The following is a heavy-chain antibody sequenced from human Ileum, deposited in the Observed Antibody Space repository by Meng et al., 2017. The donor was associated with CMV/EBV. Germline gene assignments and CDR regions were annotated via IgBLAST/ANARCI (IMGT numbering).Heavy chain of an antibody. CDR3: AREVDVDGAVPQKGGYYYDY. CDR2: IYVSVST. D-gene: IGHD3-3*01. Sequence: QVHPQESGPGLVKPSETLSLTRSVSGGSMSGYYWGWIRQPAGKGLEWIGRIYVSVSTDYNPSLKSRATMSVDTSKKQFSLRLTSVTAADTAVYFCAREVDVDGAVPQKGGYYYDYWGQGILVTVSS. J-gene: IGHJ4*02. V-gene: IGHV4-4*07. CDR1: GGSMSGYY.